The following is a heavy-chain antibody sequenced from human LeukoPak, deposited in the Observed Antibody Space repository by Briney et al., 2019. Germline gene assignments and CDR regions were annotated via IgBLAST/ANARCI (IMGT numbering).Heavy chain of an antibody. J-gene: IGHJ3*02. CDR2: ISPNSGGT. D-gene: IGHD3-9*01. Sequence: ASVKVSCKASGYTFTGYYMHWVRQAPGQGLEWMGWISPNSGGTNYAQKFQGRVTMTRDTSISTAYMELSRLRSDDTAVYYCVGYDILTGEGQNAFDIWGQGTMVTVSS. CDR1: GYTFTGYY. CDR3: VGYDILTGEGQNAFDI. V-gene: IGHV1-2*02.